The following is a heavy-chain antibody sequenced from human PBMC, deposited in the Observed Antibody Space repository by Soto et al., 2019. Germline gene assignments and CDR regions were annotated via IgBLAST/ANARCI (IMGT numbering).Heavy chain of an antibody. V-gene: IGHV3-30*18. J-gene: IGHJ4*02. CDR1: GFTFSSHG. CDR3: AKDHRSPVRGVTPCLDY. Sequence: GGSLRLSCAASGFTFSSHGMHWVRQAPGKGLEWVAVISNDGSNKYYVDSVKGRFTISRDNSKNTLYLQMNSLRVEDTAVYYCAKDHRSPVRGVTPCLDYWGQGTLVTVSS. D-gene: IGHD3-10*01. CDR2: ISNDGSNK.